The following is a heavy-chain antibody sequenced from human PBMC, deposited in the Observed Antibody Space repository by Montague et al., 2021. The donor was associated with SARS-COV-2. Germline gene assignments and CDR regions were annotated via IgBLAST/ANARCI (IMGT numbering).Heavy chain of an antibody. CDR3: ASSPLRTSGANWYDKYFQH. CDR2: IYYGGTA. D-gene: IGHD1-1*01. Sequence: SETLSLTCTVSGGSISVSSYYWVWIRQPPGKGLEWIGSIYYGGTADYNLSLKIRVTISVYTSNNQFSLKLTSLTAADTAVYSCASSPLRTSGANWYDKYFQHWGQGTRVTVSS. CDR1: GGSISVSSYY. V-gene: IGHV4-39*07. J-gene: IGHJ1*01.